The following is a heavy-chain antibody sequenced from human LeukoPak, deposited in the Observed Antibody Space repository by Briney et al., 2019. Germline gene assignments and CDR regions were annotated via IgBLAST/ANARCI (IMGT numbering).Heavy chain of an antibody. J-gene: IGHJ5*02. CDR3: ARGGGDLDPKNWFDP. V-gene: IGHV4-34*01. CDR2: INHSGST. CDR1: GGSFSGYY. Sequence: NPSETLSLTCAVYGGSFSGYYWSWIRQPPGKGLEWIGEINHSGSTYYNPSLKSRVTISVDTSKNQFSLKLSSVTAADTAVYYCARGGGDLDPKNWFDPWGQGTLVTVSS. D-gene: IGHD2-21*02.